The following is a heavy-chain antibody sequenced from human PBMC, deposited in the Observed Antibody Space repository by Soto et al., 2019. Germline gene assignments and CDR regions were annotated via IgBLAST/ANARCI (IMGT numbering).Heavy chain of an antibody. D-gene: IGHD1-26*01. CDR1: TYIFANDC. J-gene: IGHJ4*02. CDR2: IYGVDSDT. Sequence: GESLKISCSVSTYIFANDCIGWVRQMPGKGLEWMGIIYGVDSDTKYSPSFRGQVTISADKSIFTAYLQWRSLKASDTAIYYCASLSRLGPQSAFDYWGRGTLVTFSS. V-gene: IGHV5-51*01. CDR3: ASLSRLGPQSAFDY.